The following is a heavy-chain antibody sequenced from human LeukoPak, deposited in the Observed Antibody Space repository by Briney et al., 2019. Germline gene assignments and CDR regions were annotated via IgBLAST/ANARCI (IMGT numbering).Heavy chain of an antibody. D-gene: IGHD1-26*01. J-gene: IGHJ4*02. CDR3: AKEVGATMLGRLHY. CDR2: ISGSGDRT. CDR1: GFTFSSYA. Sequence: PGGSLRLSCAASGFTFSSYAMSWVRQAPGKGLEWVSGISGSGDRTYYAESVKGRFTISRDNSKNTLDVQMNSLRAEDTAVYYCAKEVGATMLGRLHYWGRGALVTVSS. V-gene: IGHV3-23*01.